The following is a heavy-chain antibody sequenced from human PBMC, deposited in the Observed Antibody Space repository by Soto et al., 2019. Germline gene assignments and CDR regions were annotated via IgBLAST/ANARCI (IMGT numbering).Heavy chain of an antibody. CDR2: IGHDGGDA. J-gene: IGHJ5*02. Sequence: QVQLVESGGGVVQPGTSLRLSCAASGFTFSSYAMHWVRRAPGKGLEWVAIIGHDGGDARYGDTAKGRFTASRDNSKITLFLQMTSLTVAAPSLYICTRAYCSGSACGGLANWFDAWGQGTLVTVSS. D-gene: IGHD2-15*01. V-gene: IGHV3-33*01. CDR3: TRAYCSGSACGGLANWFDA. CDR1: GFTFSSYA.